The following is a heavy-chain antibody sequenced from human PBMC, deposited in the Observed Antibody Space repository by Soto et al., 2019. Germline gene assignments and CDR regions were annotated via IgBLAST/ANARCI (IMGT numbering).Heavy chain of an antibody. V-gene: IGHV3-15*01. D-gene: IGHD3-10*01. J-gene: IGHJ4*02. CDR1: GITFSNAW. Sequence: ESGGGLVKPGGSLRLSCAASGITFSNAWMSWVRQAPGKGLEWVGRIKSKTEDGTIDYAAPVRGRFTISRDDSKNTVYLQMTSLKTEDTAVYYCSTSFGNLIDYWGQGTLVTVSS. CDR2: IKSKTEDGTI. CDR3: STSFGNLIDY.